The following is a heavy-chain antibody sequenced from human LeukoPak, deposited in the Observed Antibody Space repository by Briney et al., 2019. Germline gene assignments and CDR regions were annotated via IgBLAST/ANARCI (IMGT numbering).Heavy chain of an antibody. CDR2: INPNSGGT. CDR3: ARDYYGSGSYIDY. CDR1: GYTFTGYY. Sequence: ASVKVSCKASGYTFTGYYMHWVRQAPGQGLERMGWINPNSGGTNYAQKFQGRVTMTRDTYTSTAYMELSRLRSDDTAVYYCARDYYGSGSYIDYWGQGTLVTVSS. J-gene: IGHJ4*02. D-gene: IGHD3-10*01. V-gene: IGHV1-2*02.